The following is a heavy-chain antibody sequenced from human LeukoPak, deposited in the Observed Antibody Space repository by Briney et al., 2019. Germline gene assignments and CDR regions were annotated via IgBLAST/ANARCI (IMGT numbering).Heavy chain of an antibody. V-gene: IGHV4-61*02. D-gene: IGHD3-22*01. Sequence: PSQTLSLTCTVSGDSISSGDYYWSWIRQPAGKGLEWIGRISSSGSTNYNPSLKSRFTISVDTSKNQFSLKLSSVTAADTAVYFCARGPYSYDSSDAFDIWGQGTMVTVSS. CDR1: GDSISSGDYY. CDR3: ARGPYSYDSSDAFDI. J-gene: IGHJ3*02. CDR2: ISSSGST.